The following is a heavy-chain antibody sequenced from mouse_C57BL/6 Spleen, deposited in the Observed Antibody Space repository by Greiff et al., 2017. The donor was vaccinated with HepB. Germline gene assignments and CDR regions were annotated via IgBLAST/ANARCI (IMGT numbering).Heavy chain of an antibody. CDR1: GYTFTSYG. CDR2: IYPRSGNT. D-gene: IGHD1-1*01. V-gene: IGHV1-81*01. J-gene: IGHJ2*01. Sequence: VQLQESGAELARPGASVKLSCKASGYTFTSYGISWVKQRTGQGLEWIGEIYPRSGNTYYNEKFKGKATLTADKSSSTAYMELRSLTSEDSAVYFWARGELLRSRSGGYFDYWGQGTTLTVSS. CDR3: ARGELLRSRSGGYFDY.